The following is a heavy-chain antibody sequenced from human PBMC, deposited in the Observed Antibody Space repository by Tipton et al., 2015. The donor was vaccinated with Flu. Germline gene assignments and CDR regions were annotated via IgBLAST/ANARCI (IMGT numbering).Heavy chain of an antibody. CDR1: GFSFSIYA. Sequence: RSLRLSCAASGFSFSIYAMQWVRQAPGKGLEWVAAISWDGSDRYYADSVKGRFTISRDSSKNTVYLQMYSLTTEDTAVYYCANGGYCSGGTCYRHTNFDNWGQGSLVTVSS. V-gene: IGHV3-30*18. CDR2: ISWDGSDR. D-gene: IGHD2-15*01. J-gene: IGHJ4*02. CDR3: ANGGYCSGGTCYRHTNFDN.